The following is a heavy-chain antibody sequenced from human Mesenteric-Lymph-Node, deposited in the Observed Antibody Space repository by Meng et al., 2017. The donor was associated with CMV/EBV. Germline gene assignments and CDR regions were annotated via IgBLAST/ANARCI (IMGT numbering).Heavy chain of an antibody. CDR2: VSHDGSDK. CDR1: GFPFSTYV. J-gene: IGHJ3*02. V-gene: IGHV3-30-3*01. Sequence: GGSLRLSCAASGFPFSTYVMHWVRQAPGKGLEWVAVVSHDGSDKYYADSVKGRFTISRDNSKNTLYLQMNSLRVEDTAVYYCAREYCSSSNCYPPGVFDIWGQGTMVTVSS. CDR3: AREYCSSSNCYPPGVFDI. D-gene: IGHD2-2*01.